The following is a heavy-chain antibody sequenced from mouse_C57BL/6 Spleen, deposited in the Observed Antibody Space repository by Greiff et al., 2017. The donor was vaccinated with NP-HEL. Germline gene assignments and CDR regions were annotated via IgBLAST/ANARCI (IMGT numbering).Heavy chain of an antibody. V-gene: IGHV5-4*01. D-gene: IGHD2-5*01. CDR2: ISDGGSYT. J-gene: IGHJ1*03. Sequence: EVQVVESGGGLVKPGGSLKLSCAASGFTFSSYAMSWVRQTPEKRLEWVATISDGGSYTYYPDNVKGRFTISRDNAKNNLYLQMSHLKSEDTAMYYCARSPPYYSNYWYFDVWGTGTTVTVSS. CDR3: ARSPPYYSNYWYFDV. CDR1: GFTFSSYA.